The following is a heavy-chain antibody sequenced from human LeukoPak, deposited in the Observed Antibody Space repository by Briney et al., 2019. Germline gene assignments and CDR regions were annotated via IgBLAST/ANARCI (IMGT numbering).Heavy chain of an antibody. CDR2: IYYSGRT. V-gene: IGHV4-39*07. CDR3: ARETSQKGAHYMDV. J-gene: IGHJ6*03. D-gene: IGHD3-16*01. Sequence: PSETLSLTCTVSGGSISSTSYYWGWIRQPPGKGLEWIGSIYYSGRTYYNPSLKSRVTISVDTSKNQFSLKLSSVTAADTAVYYCARETSQKGAHYMDVWGKGTTVTISS. CDR1: GGSISSTSYY.